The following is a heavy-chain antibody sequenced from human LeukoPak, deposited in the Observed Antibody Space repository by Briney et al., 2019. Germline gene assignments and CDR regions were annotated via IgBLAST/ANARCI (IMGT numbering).Heavy chain of an antibody. Sequence: PGRSLRLSCAASGFTFDDYAMHWVRQAPGKGLEWVSLISGDGGSTYYADSVKGRFTISRDNSKNSLYLQMNSLRTEDTALYYRAKDHQGSEGYFDYWGQGTLVTVSS. D-gene: IGHD3-10*01. CDR1: GFTFDDYA. CDR2: ISGDGGST. V-gene: IGHV3-43*02. J-gene: IGHJ4*02. CDR3: AKDHQGSEGYFDY.